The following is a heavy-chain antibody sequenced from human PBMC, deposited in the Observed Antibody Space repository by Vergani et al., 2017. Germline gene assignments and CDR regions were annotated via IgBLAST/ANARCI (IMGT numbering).Heavy chain of an antibody. J-gene: IGHJ6*02. CDR2: IIPIVGIA. Sequence: QVQLVQSGAEVKKPGSSVKVSCKASGGTFSSYAISWVRQAPGQGLEWMGGIIPIVGIANYAHTFQGRVTITADKSTITVYMELSRLRSEDTAVYYCDRLVEMATTELVYGMDVWGQGTTVTVSS. V-gene: IGHV1-69*17. CDR1: GGTFSSYA. D-gene: IGHD5-24*01. CDR3: DRLVEMATTELVYGMDV.